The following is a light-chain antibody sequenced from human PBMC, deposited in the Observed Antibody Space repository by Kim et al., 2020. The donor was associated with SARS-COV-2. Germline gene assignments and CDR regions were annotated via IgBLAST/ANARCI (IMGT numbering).Light chain of an antibody. V-gene: IGLV1-44*01. CDR3: ASWDGSMNPWV. Sequence: GQRVTSSCPGSTTNVGGNTVTWYQQHPGTAPPLLIYSNVRRPSGVPARFSAAHSGTPASLATTCLHSEDEADYYCASWDGSMNPWVFGGGTQLTVL. CDR1: TTNVGGNT. CDR2: SNV. J-gene: IGLJ3*02.